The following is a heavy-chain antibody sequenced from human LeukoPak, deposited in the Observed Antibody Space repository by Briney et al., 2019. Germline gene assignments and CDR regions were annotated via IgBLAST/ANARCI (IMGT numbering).Heavy chain of an antibody. J-gene: IGHJ4*02. CDR2: INPSGGST. V-gene: IGHV1-46*01. D-gene: IGHD6-19*01. Sequence: VASVKVSCKASGYTFTSYYMHWVRQAPGQGLEWMGLINPSGGSTSYAQKFQGRATMTRDTSTSTVYMELSSLRSGDTAVYYCAREDSSGWPQRTFDYWGQGTLVTVSS. CDR1: GYTFTSYY. CDR3: AREDSSGWPQRTFDY.